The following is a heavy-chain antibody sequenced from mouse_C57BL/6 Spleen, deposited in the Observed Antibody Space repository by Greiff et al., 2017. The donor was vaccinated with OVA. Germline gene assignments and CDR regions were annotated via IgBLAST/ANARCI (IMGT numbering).Heavy chain of an antibody. CDR3: ARHYYGSSDYAMDY. CDR1: GFTFSDYY. V-gene: IGHV5-12*01. CDR2: ISNGGGST. D-gene: IGHD1-1*01. J-gene: IGHJ4*01. Sequence: EVMLVESGGGLVQPGGSLKLSCAASGFTFSDYYMYWVRQTPEKRLEWVAYISNGGGSTYYPDTVKGRFTISRDNAKNTLYLQMSRLKSEDTAMYYCARHYYGSSDYAMDYWGQGTSVTVSS.